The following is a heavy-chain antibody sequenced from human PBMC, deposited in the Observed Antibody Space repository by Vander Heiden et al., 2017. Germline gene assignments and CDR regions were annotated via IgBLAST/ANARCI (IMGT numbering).Heavy chain of an antibody. J-gene: IGHJ6*02. CDR2: IYWDDDK. Sequence: QITLTESGPTLVKPTQTLTLTCTFSGFSLSTSGVGVGWIRQPPGKALEWLALIYWDDDKRYSPSLKSRLTITKDTSKNQVVLTMTNMDPVDTATYYCARETTVTSRYYYYGMDVWGQGTTVTVSS. V-gene: IGHV2-5*02. CDR3: ARETTVTSRYYYYGMDV. CDR1: GFSLSTSGVG. D-gene: IGHD4-17*01.